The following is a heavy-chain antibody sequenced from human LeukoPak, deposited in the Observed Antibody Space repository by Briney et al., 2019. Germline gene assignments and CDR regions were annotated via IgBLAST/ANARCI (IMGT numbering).Heavy chain of an antibody. CDR3: ARFAPGATVVVPAATGFDAFDI. Sequence: SETLSLTCAVYGGSFSGYYWSWIRQPPGKGLEWIGEINHSGSTNYNPSLKSRVTISVDTSKNQFSLKLSSVTAADTAVYYCARFAPGATVVVPAATGFDAFDIRGQGTMVTVSS. CDR2: INHSGST. D-gene: IGHD2-2*01. CDR1: GGSFSGYY. V-gene: IGHV4-34*01. J-gene: IGHJ3*02.